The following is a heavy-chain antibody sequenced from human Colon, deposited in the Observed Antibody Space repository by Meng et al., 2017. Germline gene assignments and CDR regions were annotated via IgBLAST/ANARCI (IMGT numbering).Heavy chain of an antibody. D-gene: IGHD6-19*01. CDR2: IYYSGST. V-gene: IGHV4-30-4*01. CDR1: GGSISSGDFY. CDR3: ASSSGWWRLDS. J-gene: IGHJ4*02. Sequence: QLQLQESGLGLVKPSLIPSLPCTVSGGSISSGDFYWSWIRQPPGKGLEWIGYIYYSGSTYYNPSLKSRVTISVDTSKNQFSLILTSVTAADTAVYYCASSSGWWRLDSWGQGTLVTVSS.